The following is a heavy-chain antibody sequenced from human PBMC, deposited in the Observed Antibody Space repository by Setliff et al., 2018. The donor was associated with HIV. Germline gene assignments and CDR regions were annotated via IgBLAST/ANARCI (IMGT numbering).Heavy chain of an antibody. CDR3: ARHPQDVWGNYRFPLYYFDY. D-gene: IGHD3-16*02. CDR2: VHHTGYL. V-gene: IGHV4-34*01. CDR1: GGPLTDHY. Sequence: KTSETLSLTCAVHGGPLTDHYWNWIRQSPGKGLEWIAEVHHTGYLNYNPSLKSRVTISRDPSTKQFSLNLTSVTAADTAVYYCARHPQDVWGNYRFPLYYFDYWGQGTLVTVS. J-gene: IGHJ4*02.